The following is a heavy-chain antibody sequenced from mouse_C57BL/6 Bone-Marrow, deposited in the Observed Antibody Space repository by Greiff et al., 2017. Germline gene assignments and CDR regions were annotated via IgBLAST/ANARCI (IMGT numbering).Heavy chain of an antibody. J-gene: IGHJ3*01. D-gene: IGHD2-2*01. CDR1: GYTFTSYG. CDR2: IYPRSGNT. Sequence: VMLVESGAELARPGASVKLSCKASGYTFTSYGISWVKQRPGQGLEWIGEIYPRSGNTYYNEKFKGKATLTADKSSSTAYMELRSLTSEDSAVYFCARTRGLPYAYWGQGTLVTVSA. CDR3: ARTRGLPYAY. V-gene: IGHV1-81*01.